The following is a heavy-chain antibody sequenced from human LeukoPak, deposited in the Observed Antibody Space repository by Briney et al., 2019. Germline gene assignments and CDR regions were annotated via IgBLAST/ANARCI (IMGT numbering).Heavy chain of an antibody. D-gene: IGHD3-16*02. CDR2: INHSGST. V-gene: IGHV4-34*01. Sequence: PSETLSLTCAVYGGSFSGYYWSWIRQPPGKGLEWIGEINHSGSTNYNPSLKSRVTISVDTSKNQFSLKLSSVTAADTAVYYCARRSDYDYVWGSYRPKKTIDYWGQGTLVTVSS. CDR1: GGSFSGYY. CDR3: ARRSDYDYVWGSYRPKKTIDY. J-gene: IGHJ4*02.